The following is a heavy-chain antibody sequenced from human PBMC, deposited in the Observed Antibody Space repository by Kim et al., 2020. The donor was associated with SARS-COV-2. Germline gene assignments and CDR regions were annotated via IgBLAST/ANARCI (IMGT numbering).Heavy chain of an antibody. CDR2: ILYDESDK. V-gene: IGHV3-33*01. J-gene: IGHJ3*02. CDR3: ARDAIWESDAFDI. Sequence: GGSLRLSCAASGFTFSSYAMHWVRQAPGKGLEWVAVILYDESDKYYADSVKGRFTISRDNSKNTLYLQLNSLRDEDTAVYYCARDAIWESDAFDIWGQGTMVTVSS. CDR1: GFTFSSYA. D-gene: IGHD1-26*01.